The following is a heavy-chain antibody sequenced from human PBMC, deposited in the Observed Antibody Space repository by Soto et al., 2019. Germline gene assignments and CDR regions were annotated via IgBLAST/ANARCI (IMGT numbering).Heavy chain of an antibody. Sequence: GGSLRLSCVGSGFIFSNSGMHWVRQTPGKGLEWVAFMSYDGSDTFYADSVKGRFTISRDNSKNTLFLHMSNLRAEDTAMYYCTIVRVADSALDHWGQGTLVTVSS. CDR2: MSYDGSDT. D-gene: IGHD3-10*02. J-gene: IGHJ4*02. CDR3: TIVRVADSALDH. CDR1: GFIFSNSG. V-gene: IGHV3-30*02.